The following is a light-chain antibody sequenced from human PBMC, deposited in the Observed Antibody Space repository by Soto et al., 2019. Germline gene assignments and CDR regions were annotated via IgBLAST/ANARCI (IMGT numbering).Light chain of an antibody. CDR3: SSYVGSDTFV. CDR2: HVS. CDR1: SGDVGAYSF. J-gene: IGLJ1*01. V-gene: IGLV2-14*03. Sequence: QSVLTQPASVSGSPGQSITISCTGTSGDVGAYSFVSWYQQHPGKAPKLIVYHVSDRPSGFSSRSSGSKSGNSASLTISGLHAEDEADSYCSSYVGSDTFVYGPGTKVTVL.